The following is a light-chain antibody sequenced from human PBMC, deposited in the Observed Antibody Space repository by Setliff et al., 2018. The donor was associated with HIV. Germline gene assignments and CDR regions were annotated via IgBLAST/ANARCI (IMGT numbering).Light chain of an antibody. CDR3: SSYTKTNIWV. CDR2: EVT. V-gene: IGLV2-14*01. Sequence: QSVLTQPVSVSGSPGESITIFCIGSSSDIGGYEYVSWYQLHPGRAPKLLIYEVTNRPSGMSIRFSGSKSGNTASLTISGLQGEDEGDYYCSSYTKTNIWVFGGGTKVTVL. CDR1: SSDIGGYEY. J-gene: IGLJ3*02.